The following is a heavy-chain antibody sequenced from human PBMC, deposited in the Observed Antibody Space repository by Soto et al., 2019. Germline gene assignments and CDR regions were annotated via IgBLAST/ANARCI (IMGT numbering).Heavy chain of an antibody. D-gene: IGHD6-19*01. CDR3: ARGAEQWLVLDYYYGMDV. CDR2: IIPIFGTA. J-gene: IGHJ6*02. CDR1: GGTFSSYA. V-gene: IGHV1-69*06. Sequence: GASVKVSCKASGGTFSSYAISWVRQAPGQGLEWMGGIIPIFGTANYAQKFQGRVTITADKSTSTAYMGLSSLRSEDTAVYYCARGAEQWLVLDYYYGMDVWGQGTTVTVSS.